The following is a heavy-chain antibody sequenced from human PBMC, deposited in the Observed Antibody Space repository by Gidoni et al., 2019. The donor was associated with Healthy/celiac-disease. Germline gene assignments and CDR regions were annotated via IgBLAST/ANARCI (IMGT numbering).Heavy chain of an antibody. CDR2: ISAYNGNT. V-gene: IGHV1-18*01. CDR1: GYTFTSYG. Sequence: VHLVQSGAEVKKPGASVKVSCKASGYTFTSYGISWVRQAPGQGLEWMGWISAYNGNTNYAQKLQGRVTMTTDTAKSTAYMELRSLRSDETAVDYGARDLWVMITFGGVIGGAFDIWGQGTMVTVSS. CDR3: ARDLWVMITFGGVIGGAFDI. J-gene: IGHJ3*02. D-gene: IGHD3-16*02.